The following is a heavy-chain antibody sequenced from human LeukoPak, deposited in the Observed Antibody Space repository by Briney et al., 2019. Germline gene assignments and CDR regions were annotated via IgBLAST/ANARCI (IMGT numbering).Heavy chain of an antibody. Sequence: GGSLRLSCAASGFGFSTSWMSWVRQTPGKGLEWVADIDPTGGAIAYVDSVKGRFTISRDNAKSSVYLQMSGLRAEDSAAYYCARDPQNGALDIWGQGTMVTVSS. V-gene: IGHV3-7*01. CDR2: IDPTGGAI. J-gene: IGHJ3*02. D-gene: IGHD1-1*01. CDR1: GFGFSTSW. CDR3: ARDPQNGALDI.